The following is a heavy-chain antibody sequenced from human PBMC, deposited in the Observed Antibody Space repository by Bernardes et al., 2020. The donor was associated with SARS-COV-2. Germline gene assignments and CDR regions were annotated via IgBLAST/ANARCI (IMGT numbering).Heavy chain of an antibody. CDR3: VKVSGSYRLDY. V-gene: IGHV3-53*01. CDR1: GFTVSNPY. J-gene: IGHJ4*02. D-gene: IGHD3-10*01. Sequence: GGSLRLSCAASGFTVSNPYMSWVRQAPGKGLEWVSVIYSGGTTYYADSVKGRFTISRDNSKNTLYLQMNSLRDEDTAVYFCVKVSGSYRLDYWGQGTLVTVSS. CDR2: IYSGGTT.